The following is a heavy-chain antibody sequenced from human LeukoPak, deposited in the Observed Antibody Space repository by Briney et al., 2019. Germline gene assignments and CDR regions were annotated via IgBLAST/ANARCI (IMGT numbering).Heavy chain of an antibody. D-gene: IGHD6-6*01. Sequence: GGSLRLSCAASGFTFSSYSMNWVRQAPGKGLEWVSYISSSSTIYYADSVKGRFTISRDNAKNSLYLQMNSLRAEDTAVYYCARGSWGGPFRPRIAARHYYMDVWGKGTTVTVSS. CDR1: GFTFSSYS. V-gene: IGHV3-48*01. J-gene: IGHJ6*03. CDR3: ARGSWGGPFRPRIAARHYYMDV. CDR2: ISSSSTI.